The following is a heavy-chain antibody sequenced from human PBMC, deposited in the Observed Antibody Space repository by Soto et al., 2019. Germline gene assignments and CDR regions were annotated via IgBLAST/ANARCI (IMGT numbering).Heavy chain of an antibody. Sequence: QVQLEQSGDEVRKPGSSVKVSCKASGYIFVNYGIAWVRQAPGQGLEWMGWISPYSGNTHYASKVQGRLTMTTDTSTCKAYMDLESLTAAATAVYYYAMVDNCVPPPPHDVWGQGTTVTVSS. CDR3: AMVDNCVPPPPHDV. D-gene: IGHD5-12*01. CDR1: GYIFVNYG. J-gene: IGHJ6*02. V-gene: IGHV1-18*01. CDR2: ISPYSGNT.